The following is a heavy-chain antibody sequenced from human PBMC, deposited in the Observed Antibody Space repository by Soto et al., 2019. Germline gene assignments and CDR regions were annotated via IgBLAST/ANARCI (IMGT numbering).Heavy chain of an antibody. CDR3: ATDGSRTSCPSGTYGMDV. Sequence: QVQLVQSGAEVKKPGSSVKVSCKASGGTFSSYTISWVRQAPGQGLEWMGRIIPILGIANYAQKFQGRVTITADKTTNTAYMRLSSLRSEDTAVYYCATDGSRTSCPSGTYGMDVWGQGTTVAVSS. CDR1: GGTFSSYT. D-gene: IGHD2-2*01. V-gene: IGHV1-69*08. J-gene: IGHJ6*02. CDR2: IIPILGIA.